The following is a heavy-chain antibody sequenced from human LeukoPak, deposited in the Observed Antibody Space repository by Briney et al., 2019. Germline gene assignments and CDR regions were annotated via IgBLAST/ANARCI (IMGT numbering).Heavy chain of an antibody. V-gene: IGHV4-61*08. D-gene: IGHD2-21*01. CDR2: IYYSGST. Sequence: SETLSLTCTVSGGSISSGGYYWSWIRQHPGKGLEWIGYIYYSGSTYYNPSLKSRVTISVDTSKNQFSLKLSSVTAADTAVYYCARDAYCGGDCYIFDYWGQGTLVTVSS. CDR3: ARDAYCGGDCYIFDY. J-gene: IGHJ4*02. CDR1: GGSISSGGYY.